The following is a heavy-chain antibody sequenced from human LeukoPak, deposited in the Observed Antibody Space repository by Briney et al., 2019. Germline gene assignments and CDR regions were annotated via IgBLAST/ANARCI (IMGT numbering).Heavy chain of an antibody. Sequence: GGSLRLSCAASGFTFSTYAMSWVRQAPGQGLEWVSSINGDGGSIYYAESVKGRFTVSRENSKNTLYLQMDSLRAEDTAVYYCAKRPDCSTTNCFRFEYWGQGTLVTVSS. CDR3: AKRPDCSTTNCFRFEY. V-gene: IGHV3-23*01. J-gene: IGHJ4*02. CDR1: GFTFSTYA. CDR2: INGDGGSI. D-gene: IGHD2-2*01.